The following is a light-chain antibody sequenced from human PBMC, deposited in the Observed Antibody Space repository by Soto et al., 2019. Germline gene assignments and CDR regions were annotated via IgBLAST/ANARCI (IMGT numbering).Light chain of an antibody. J-gene: IGLJ2*01. Sequence: QSVLTQPPSASGTPGQRVTISCSGSYSNVETNYVYWYQQVPGTAPKLLIYTNDQRPSGVPDRFSASKSGTSASLAISGRRSEDEADYICSATDDSLGGPVFGGGTKRTV. CDR2: TND. V-gene: IGLV1-47*02. CDR3: SATDDSLGGPV. CDR1: YSNVETNY.